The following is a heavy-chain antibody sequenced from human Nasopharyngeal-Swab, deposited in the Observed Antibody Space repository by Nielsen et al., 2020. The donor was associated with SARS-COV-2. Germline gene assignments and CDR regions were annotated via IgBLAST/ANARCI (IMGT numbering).Heavy chain of an antibody. CDR1: GFTFGDYA. CDR3: TSGIVGAN. CDR2: IRSKAYGGTT. D-gene: IGHD1-26*01. Sequence: SCTASGFTFGDYAMSWVRQAPGKGLEWVGFIRSKAYGGTTECAASVKGRFTISRDDSKSIAYLQMNSLKTEDTAVYYCTSGIVGANWGQGTLVTVSS. V-gene: IGHV3-49*04. J-gene: IGHJ4*02.